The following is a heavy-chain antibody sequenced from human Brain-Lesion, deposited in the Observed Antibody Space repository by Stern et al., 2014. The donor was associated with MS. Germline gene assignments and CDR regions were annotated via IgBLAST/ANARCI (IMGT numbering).Heavy chain of an antibody. CDR1: GGSVSSTSYA. V-gene: IGHV4-39*02. D-gene: IGHD2-15*01. CDR2: IYYSGNT. CDR3: AGEEDIRYCSGGSCTGNWFDP. J-gene: IGHJ5*02. Sequence: VQLVESGPGLVKPSETLSLTCTVAGGSVSSTSYAWAWIRQPPGKGLEWIGTIYYSGNTYYSPSLKSRLTISLDTSKNHFPLQLRSVTAADTAVYYCAGEEDIRYCSGGSCTGNWFDPWGQGTLGTGSS.